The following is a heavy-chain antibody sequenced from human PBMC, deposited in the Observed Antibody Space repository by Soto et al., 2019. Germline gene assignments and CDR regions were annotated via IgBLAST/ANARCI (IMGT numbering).Heavy chain of an antibody. Sequence: QVQLQESGPGLVKPSETLSLTCTVSGGSISSYYWSWIRQPPGKGLEWIGYIYYSGSTNYNPSLKRRVTISVDTSKNQFSPKLSSVTAADTAVYYCARREGAPSYYYYGMDVWGQGTTVTVSS. CDR3: ARREGAPSYYYYGMDV. J-gene: IGHJ6*02. CDR2: IYYSGST. CDR1: GGSISSYY. V-gene: IGHV4-59*08.